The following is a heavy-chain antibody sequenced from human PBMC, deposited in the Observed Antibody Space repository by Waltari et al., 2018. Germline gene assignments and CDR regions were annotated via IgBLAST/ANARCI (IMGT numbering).Heavy chain of an antibody. V-gene: IGHV4-59*01. J-gene: IGHJ3*02. CDR2: IYYSGST. D-gene: IGHD6-13*01. CDR1: GGSISSYY. CDR3: ACTPGIAAAGTFGI. Sequence: QVQLQESGPGLVKPSETLSLTCTVSGGSISSYYWSWIRQPPGKGLEWIGYIYYSGSTNYNPSLKSRVTISVDTSKNQFSLKLSSVTAADTAVYYCACTPGIAAAGTFGIWGQGTMVTVSS.